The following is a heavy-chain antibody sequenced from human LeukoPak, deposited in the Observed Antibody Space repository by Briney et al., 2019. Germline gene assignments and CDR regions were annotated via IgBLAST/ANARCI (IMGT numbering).Heavy chain of an antibody. CDR3: ARPRSGYSYGYFDY. V-gene: IGHV4-59*08. D-gene: IGHD5-18*01. CDR2: IYYSGST. J-gene: IGHJ4*02. Sequence: SETLSLTCTVSGGSISSYYWSWIRQPPGKGLEWIGYIYYSGSTNYNPSLKSRVTISVDTSKNQFSLKLSPLTAANTALIYFARPRSGYSYGYFDYWGQGTLVTVSS. CDR1: GGSISSYY.